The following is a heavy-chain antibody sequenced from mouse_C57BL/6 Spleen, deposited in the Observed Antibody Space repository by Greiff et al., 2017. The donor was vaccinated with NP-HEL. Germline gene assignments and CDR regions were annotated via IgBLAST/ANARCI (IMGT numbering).Heavy chain of an antibody. V-gene: IGHV1-69*01. Sequence: QVQLQQPGAELVMPGASVKLSCKASGYTFTSYWMHWVKQRPGQGLEWIGEIDPSDSYTNYNQKFKGKSTLTVDKSSSTAYMQLSSLTSEDSAVYYCARRGGGYYDAMGYWGQGTSVTVAS. D-gene: IGHD2-2*01. CDR2: IDPSDSYT. J-gene: IGHJ4*01. CDR3: ARRGGGYYDAMGY. CDR1: GYTFTSYW.